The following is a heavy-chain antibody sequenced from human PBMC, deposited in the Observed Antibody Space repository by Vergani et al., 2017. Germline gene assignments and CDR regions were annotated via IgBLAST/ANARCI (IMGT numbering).Heavy chain of an antibody. CDR2: INHSGST. V-gene: IGHV4-34*01. CDR1: GGSFSGYY. Sequence: QVQLQQWGAGLLKPSETLSLTCAVYGGSFSGYYWSWIRQPPGKGLEWIGEINHSGSTNYNPSLKSRVTISVDTSKNQFSLKLSSVTAADTAVYYCARDYGDFWGYYYYGMDVWGQGTTVTVSS. D-gene: IGHD4-17*01. CDR3: ARDYGDFWGYYYYGMDV. J-gene: IGHJ6*02.